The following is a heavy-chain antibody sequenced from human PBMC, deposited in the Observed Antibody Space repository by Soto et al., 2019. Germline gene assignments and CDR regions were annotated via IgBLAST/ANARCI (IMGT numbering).Heavy chain of an antibody. Sequence: QVQLQESGPGLVKPSGTLSLTCAVSGGSISSSNWWSWVRQPPGKGLEWIGEIYHSGSTNYNPSLKRRVTISVDKSKNQFSLKLSSVTAADTAVYYCASIFGTYYYDSSGYPFDYWGQGTLVTVSS. CDR1: GGSISSSNW. V-gene: IGHV4-4*02. CDR2: IYHSGST. D-gene: IGHD3-22*01. CDR3: ASIFGTYYYDSSGYPFDY. J-gene: IGHJ4*02.